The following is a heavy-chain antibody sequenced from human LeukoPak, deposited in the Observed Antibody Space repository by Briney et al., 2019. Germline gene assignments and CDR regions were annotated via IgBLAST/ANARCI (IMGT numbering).Heavy chain of an antibody. D-gene: IGHD3-10*01. V-gene: IGHV3-30*14. CDR3: ARMTLYGSGTVD. CDR2: MSYDGSDI. J-gene: IGHJ4*02. Sequence: GGSLRLSCAASGFTFNTYAMHWVRQAPGKGLEWVAVMSYDGSDIHYADSVKGRFTISRDNSKNTVNLQMGSLRIEDTAVYHCARMTLYGSGTVDWGQGILVTVSS. CDR1: GFTFNTYA.